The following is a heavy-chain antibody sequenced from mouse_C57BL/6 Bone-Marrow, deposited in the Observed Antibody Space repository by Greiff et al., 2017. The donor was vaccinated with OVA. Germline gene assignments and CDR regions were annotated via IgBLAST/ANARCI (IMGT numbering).Heavy chain of an antibody. CDR2: IHPSDSDT. J-gene: IGHJ4*01. Sequence: VQLQQPGAELVKPGASVKVSCKASGYTFTSYWMHWVKQRPGQGLEWIGRIHPSDSDTNYNQKFKGKATLTVDKSSSPAYMQLSSLTSEDSAVYYCAIEEIGLYYYAMDYWGQGTSVTVSS. V-gene: IGHV1-74*01. CDR1: GYTFTSYW. CDR3: AIEEIGLYYYAMDY.